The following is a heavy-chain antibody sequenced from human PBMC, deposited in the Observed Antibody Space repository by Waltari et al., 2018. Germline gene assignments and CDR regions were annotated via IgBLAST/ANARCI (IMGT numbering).Heavy chain of an antibody. CDR1: GGSISSGGYS. CDR2: IYHSGST. V-gene: IGHV4-30-2*01. J-gene: IGHJ4*02. Sequence: QLQLQESGSGLVKPSQTLSLTCAVSGGSISSGGYSWSWIRQPPGKGLEWIGYIYHSGSTYYNPSLKSRVTISVDRSKNQFSLKLSSVTAADTAVYYCARGPITIFGVVIRGYFDYWGQGTLVTVSS. CDR3: ARGPITIFGVVIRGYFDY. D-gene: IGHD3-3*01.